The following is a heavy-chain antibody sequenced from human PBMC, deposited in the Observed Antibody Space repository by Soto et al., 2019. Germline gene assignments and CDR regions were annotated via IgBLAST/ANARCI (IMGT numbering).Heavy chain of an antibody. V-gene: IGHV1-69*13. J-gene: IGHJ3*02. CDR3: ARGDYYDSSGYYGAFDI. Sequence: GASVKVSCKASGGTFSSYAISWVRQAPGQGLEWMGGIIPIFGTANYAQKFQGRVTITADESTSTAYMELSSLRSEDTAVYYCARGDYYDSSGYYGAFDIWGQGTMVTVSS. CDR1: GGTFSSYA. CDR2: IIPIFGTA. D-gene: IGHD3-22*01.